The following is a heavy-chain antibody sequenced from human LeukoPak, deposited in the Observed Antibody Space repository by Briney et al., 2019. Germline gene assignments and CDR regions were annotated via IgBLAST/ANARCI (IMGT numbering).Heavy chain of an antibody. J-gene: IGHJ6*02. CDR2: ISSSSSYI. CDR1: GFTFSSYS. D-gene: IGHD1-1*01. Sequence: VKPGGSLRLSCAASGFTFSSYSMNWVRQAPGKGLEWVSSISSSSSYIYYADPVKGRFTISRDNAKNSLYLQMNSLRAEDTAVYYCARWYNWNDEGEYYYYGMDVWGQGTTVTVSS. CDR3: ARWYNWNDEGEYYYYGMDV. V-gene: IGHV3-21*01.